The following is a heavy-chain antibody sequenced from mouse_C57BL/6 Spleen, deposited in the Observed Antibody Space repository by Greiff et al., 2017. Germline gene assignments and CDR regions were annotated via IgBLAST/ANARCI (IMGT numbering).Heavy chain of an antibody. CDR3: ARDGDYVVMDY. D-gene: IGHD2-4*01. CDR1: GYAFSSYW. Sequence: QVQLQQSGAELVKPGASVKISCKASGYAFSSYWMNWVKQRPGKGLEWIGQIYPGDGDTNYNGKFKGKATLTADKSSSTAYMQLSSLTSEDSAVYFCARDGDYVVMDYWGQGTSVTVSS. J-gene: IGHJ4*01. CDR2: IYPGDGDT. V-gene: IGHV1-80*01.